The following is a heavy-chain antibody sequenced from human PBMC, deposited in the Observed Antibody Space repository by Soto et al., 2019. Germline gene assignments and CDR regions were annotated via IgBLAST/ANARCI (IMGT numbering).Heavy chain of an antibody. CDR1: GFSLSTSGVG. V-gene: IGHV2-5*02. CDR3: EHRRRGSYFDY. CDR2: IYWDDDK. J-gene: IGHJ4*02. D-gene: IGHD3-16*01. Sequence: QITLKESGPTLVKPTQTLTLTCTFSGFSLSTSGVGVGWIRQPPGKALEWLALIYWDDDKRYSPSLKSRLTITKDASKNQVVLTMTNMDSVDTATYYCEHRRRGSYFDYLGQGTLVTVSS.